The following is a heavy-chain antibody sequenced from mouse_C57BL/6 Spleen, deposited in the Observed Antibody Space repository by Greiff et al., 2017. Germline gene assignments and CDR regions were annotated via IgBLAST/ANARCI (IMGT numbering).Heavy chain of an antibody. J-gene: IGHJ1*03. CDR3: ARDYGSSLDWYFDV. D-gene: IGHD1-1*01. CDR1: GYTFTDYY. V-gene: IGHV1-26*01. Sequence: EVQLQQSGPELVKPGASVKISCKASGYTFTDYYMNWVKQSHGKSLEWIGDINPNNGGTSYNQKFKGKATLTVDKSSSTAYMELRRLTSEDSAVYYCARDYGSSLDWYFDVWGTGTTVTVSS. CDR2: INPNNGGT.